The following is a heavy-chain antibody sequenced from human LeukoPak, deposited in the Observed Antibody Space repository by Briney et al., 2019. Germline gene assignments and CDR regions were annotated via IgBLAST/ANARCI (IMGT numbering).Heavy chain of an antibody. CDR2: ISSSSSYI. J-gene: IGHJ4*02. V-gene: IGHV3-21*01. D-gene: IGHD1-26*01. CDR3: AKDLKRQGVGGNY. CDR1: GFTFSTYS. Sequence: GGSLRLSCEVSGFTFSTYSMNWVRQAPGKGLEWVSSISSSSSYIYYADSVKGRFTISRDNSKNTLYLQMNSLRAEDTAVYYCAKDLKRQGVGGNYWGQGNLVNGSS.